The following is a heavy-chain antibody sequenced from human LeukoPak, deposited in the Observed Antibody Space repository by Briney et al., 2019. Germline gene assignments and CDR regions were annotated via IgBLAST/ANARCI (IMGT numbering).Heavy chain of an antibody. CDR2: IGTAGDP. CDR3: ARGVPAARWAWFDP. Sequence: TGGSLRLSCAASGFTFSRYWMHWVRQAPGKGLVWVSAIGTAGDPYYPGSVKGRFTISRENAKNSLYLQMNSLRAGDTAVYYCARGVPAARWAWFDPWGQGTLVTVSS. CDR1: GFTFSRYW. J-gene: IGHJ5*02. D-gene: IGHD2-2*01. V-gene: IGHV3-13*05.